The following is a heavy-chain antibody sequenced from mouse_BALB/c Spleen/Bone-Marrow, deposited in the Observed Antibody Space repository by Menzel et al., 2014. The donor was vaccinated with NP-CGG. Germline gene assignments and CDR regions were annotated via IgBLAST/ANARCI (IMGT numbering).Heavy chain of an antibody. Sequence: EVQGVESGGGLVQPGGSRKLFCAASGFTFSSFGMHWVRQAPEKGLEWVAYISSGSSTIYYADTVKGRFTISRDNPKNTLFLQMTSLRSEDTAMYFCARSPYGYDGRDYWGQGTSVTVSS. CDR1: GFTFSSFG. J-gene: IGHJ4*01. D-gene: IGHD2-2*01. V-gene: IGHV5-17*02. CDR3: ARSPYGYDGRDY. CDR2: ISSGSSTI.